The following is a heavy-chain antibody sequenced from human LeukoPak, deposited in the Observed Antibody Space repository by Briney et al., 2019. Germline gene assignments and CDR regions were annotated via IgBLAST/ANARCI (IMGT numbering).Heavy chain of an antibody. V-gene: IGHV1-8*01. Sequence: ASVKVSCKASGYTFTSYDINWVRQATGQGLEWMGWTNPNSGNTGYAQKFQGRVTMTRNTSISTAYMELSSLRSEDTAVYYCAREYYDILTGSVSDYWGQGTLVTVSP. CDR2: TNPNSGNT. CDR3: AREYYDILTGSVSDY. D-gene: IGHD3-9*01. J-gene: IGHJ4*02. CDR1: GYTFTSYD.